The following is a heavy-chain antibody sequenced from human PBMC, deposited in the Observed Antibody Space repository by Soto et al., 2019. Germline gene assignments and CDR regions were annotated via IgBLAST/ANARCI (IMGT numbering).Heavy chain of an antibody. CDR1: GCSSSSYY. CDR3: AKGIAAAGNFDY. V-gene: IGHV4-59*01. CDR2: IYYSGST. D-gene: IGHD6-13*01. Sequence: XETLSLTFTVAGCSSSSYYWTWIRQPPGKGLEWIGYIYYSGSTNYNPSLKSRVTISVDTSKNQFSLKLSSVTAADTAVYYCAKGIAAAGNFDYWGQGPLVTVSS. J-gene: IGHJ4*02.